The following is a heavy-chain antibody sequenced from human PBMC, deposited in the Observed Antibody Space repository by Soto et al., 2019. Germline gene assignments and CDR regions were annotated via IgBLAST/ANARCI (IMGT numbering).Heavy chain of an antibody. J-gene: IGHJ5*02. CDR3: ASSPTTGDYRPNWFDP. V-gene: IGHV4-61*01. CDR2: IYYSGST. Sequence: PSETLSLTCAVSGYFMTNGNYWGWIRQSPGKGLEWIGYIYYSGSTNYNPSLKSRVTISVDTSKNQFSLKLSSVTAADTAVYYCASSPTTGDYRPNWFDPWGQGTLVTVS. D-gene: IGHD4-17*01. CDR1: GYFMTNGNY.